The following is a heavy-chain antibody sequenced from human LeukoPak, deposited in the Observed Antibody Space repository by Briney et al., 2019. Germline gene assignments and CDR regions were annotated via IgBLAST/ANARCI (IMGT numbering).Heavy chain of an antibody. CDR1: GFTFSSYA. CDR3: ARDRGYYYDI. Sequence: GRSLRLSCAASGFTFSSYAMHWVRQAPGKGLEWVAVISYDGSNKYYADSVKGRFTISRDNSKNTLYLQVNSLRAEDTAVYYCARDRGYYYDIWGQGTLVTVSS. V-gene: IGHV3-30-3*01. J-gene: IGHJ4*02. CDR2: ISYDGSNK. D-gene: IGHD3-22*01.